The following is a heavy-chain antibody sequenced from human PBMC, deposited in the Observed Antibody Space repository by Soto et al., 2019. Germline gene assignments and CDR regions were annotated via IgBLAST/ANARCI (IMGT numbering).Heavy chain of an antibody. V-gene: IGHV1-2*02. CDR2: INPNSGGT. J-gene: IGHJ5*02. Sequence: PSVKVSCKASGYTFTGYYMHWVRQAPGQGLEWMGWINPNSGGTNYAQKFQGRVTMTRDTSISTAYMELSRLRSDDTAVYYCARGVGLRFLEWSPPDWFDPWGQGTLVTVSS. D-gene: IGHD3-3*01. CDR3: ARGVGLRFLEWSPPDWFDP. CDR1: GYTFTGYY.